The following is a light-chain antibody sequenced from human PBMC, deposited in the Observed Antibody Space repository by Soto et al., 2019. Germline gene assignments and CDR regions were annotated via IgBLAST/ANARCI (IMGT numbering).Light chain of an antibody. Sequence: SYELTQPPSGSVAPGQTARITCRGNNRGSKSVHCDQQKPGQAPVLVVYEDSDRASGIPERFSGSNSGNTATLTISRVEAGDEAEYWCNVWDSSSDWYYVFGTQTKVNV. CDR1: NRGSKS. CDR3: NVWDSSSDWYYV. V-gene: IGLV3-21*02. CDR2: EDS. J-gene: IGLJ1*01.